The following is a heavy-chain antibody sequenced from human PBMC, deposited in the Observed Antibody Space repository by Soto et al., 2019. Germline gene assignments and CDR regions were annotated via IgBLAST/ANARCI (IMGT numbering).Heavy chain of an antibody. Sequence: EVQLLESGGGLVQPGGPLGSPFAAPESPLAAKPLSWSAKPPGKGLGWAQPFSGTGGTTNYADSVKGRFTISRDNSRNTLHLQMNSLRAEDTAIYYCAKFFVETGGSSGWPWSFHFWGQGTLVTVSS. V-gene: IGHV3-23*01. D-gene: IGHD6-25*01. CDR2: FSGTGGTT. CDR3: AKFFVETGGSSGWPWSFHF. J-gene: IGHJ4*02. CDR1: ESPLAAKP.